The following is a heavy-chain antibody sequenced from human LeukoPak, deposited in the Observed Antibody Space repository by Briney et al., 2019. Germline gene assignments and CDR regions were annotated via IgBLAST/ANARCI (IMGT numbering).Heavy chain of an antibody. V-gene: IGHV4-34*01. CDR2: INHSGST. CDR1: GFTFSRYE. J-gene: IGHJ5*02. Sequence: GSLRLSCAASGFTFSRYEMNWVRQPPGKGLEWIGEINHSGSTNYNPSLKSRVTISVDTSKNQFSLKLSSVTAADTAVYFCARGRKHYDFWTGYYIGGFDPWGQGTLVTVSS. CDR3: ARGRKHYDFWTGYYIGGFDP. D-gene: IGHD3-3*01.